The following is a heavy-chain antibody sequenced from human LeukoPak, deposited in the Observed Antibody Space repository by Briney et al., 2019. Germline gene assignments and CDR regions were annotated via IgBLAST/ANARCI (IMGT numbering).Heavy chain of an antibody. V-gene: IGHV4-39*07. Sequence: SETLSLTCTVSGGSISSSSYYWGWIRQPPGKGLEWIGSIYYSGSTYYNPSLKSRVTISVDTSKNQFSLKLSSVTAADTAVYYCARDRRADILTGYSDGFDIWGQGTMVTVSS. CDR2: IYYSGST. D-gene: IGHD3-9*01. CDR1: GGSISSSSYY. J-gene: IGHJ3*02. CDR3: ARDRRADILTGYSDGFDI.